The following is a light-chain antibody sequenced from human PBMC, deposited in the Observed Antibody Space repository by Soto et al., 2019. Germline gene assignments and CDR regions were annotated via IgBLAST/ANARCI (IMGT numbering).Light chain of an antibody. J-gene: IGLJ1*01. CDR3: SSYTRSSKV. V-gene: IGLV2-14*01. CDR2: DVS. CDR1: SSDVGGYNY. Sequence: QSVLTQPASVSGSPGQSITISCTTTSSDVGGYNYVSWYQQHPGKAPKLMIYDVSNRPSGVSNRFSGSKSGNTASLTISGLQAEDEADYYCSSYTRSSKVFGTGTKLTVL.